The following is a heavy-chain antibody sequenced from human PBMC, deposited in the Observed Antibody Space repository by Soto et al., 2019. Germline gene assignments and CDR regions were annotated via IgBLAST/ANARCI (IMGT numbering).Heavy chain of an antibody. Sequence: ASVKVSCKASGYTFTSYGISWVRQAPGQGLEWVGWISAYNGNTNHAQKLQGRVTMTTDTSTSRAYMELRSLRSDDTSVYYCAREWYSGYDSSVYWGQGTLVTVSS. CDR3: AREWYSGYDSSVY. J-gene: IGHJ4*02. CDR1: GYTFTSYG. D-gene: IGHD5-12*01. V-gene: IGHV1-18*01. CDR2: ISAYNGNT.